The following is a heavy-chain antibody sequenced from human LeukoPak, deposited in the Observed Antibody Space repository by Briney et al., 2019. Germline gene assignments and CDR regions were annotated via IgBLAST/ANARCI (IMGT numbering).Heavy chain of an antibody. CDR1: GFAFSSSW. J-gene: IGHJ4*02. CDR3: ARGGSTWLDS. D-gene: IGHD6-13*01. CDR2: IYSDGSST. V-gene: IGHV3-74*03. Sequence: GGSLRVSCAASGFAFSSSWMPWVRQAPGKGLAWVSRIYSDGSSTTYAGSVKGRFTNSRDNDNNTLYLQMDSLGAEDTALYYCARGGSTWLDSRGQGTLVTVFS.